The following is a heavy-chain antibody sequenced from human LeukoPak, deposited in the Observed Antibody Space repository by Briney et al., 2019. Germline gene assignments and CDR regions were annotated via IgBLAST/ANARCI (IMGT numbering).Heavy chain of an antibody. D-gene: IGHD1-1*01. Sequence: RSGGPLRLSCAASGFTFSSSTMNWVRQAPGKALEWVSYMSGSGRLIWYADSVKGRFTISRDNAANSLFLQMKSLRVEDTAVYYCARDLQTGLAFDAWGQGTAVSVSS. J-gene: IGHJ3*01. CDR2: MSGSGRLI. V-gene: IGHV3-21*06. CDR1: GFTFSSST. CDR3: ARDLQTGLAFDA.